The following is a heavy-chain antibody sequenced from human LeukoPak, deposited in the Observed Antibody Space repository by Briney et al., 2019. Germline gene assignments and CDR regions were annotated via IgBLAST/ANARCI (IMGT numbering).Heavy chain of an antibody. CDR3: ARDLGCTNGVCSRGPLNWFDP. Sequence: GGSLRLSCAASGFTFSSYAMHWVRQAPGKGLEWVAVISYDGSNKHYADSVKGRFTISRDNSKNTLYLQMNSLRAEDTAVYYCARDLGCTNGVCSRGPLNWFDPWGQGTLVTVSS. CDR2: ISYDGSNK. D-gene: IGHD2-8*01. CDR1: GFTFSSYA. V-gene: IGHV3-30*04. J-gene: IGHJ5*02.